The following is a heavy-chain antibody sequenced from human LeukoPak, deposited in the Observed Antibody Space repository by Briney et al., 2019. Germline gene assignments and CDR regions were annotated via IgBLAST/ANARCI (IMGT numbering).Heavy chain of an antibody. Sequence: GGALRLSCAASGFTFSSYAMSWVGQAPGKGLEGVAASSGSGGSTYCGDSVKGRFTISRDNSKNTLYLQMNSLRVGDTAVYYCTKLAKYFYGSETYYFFEHWGQGTPVTASS. CDR3: TKLAKYFYGSETYYFFEH. V-gene: IGHV3-23*01. CDR2: SSGSGGST. CDR1: GFTFSSYA. J-gene: IGHJ4*02. D-gene: IGHD3-10*01.